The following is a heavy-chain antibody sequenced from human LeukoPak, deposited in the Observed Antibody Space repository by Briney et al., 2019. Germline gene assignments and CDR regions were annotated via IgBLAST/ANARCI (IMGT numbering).Heavy chain of an antibody. Sequence: SETLSLTCTVSGGSISSGDYYWSWIRQPPGKGLEWIGYIYYSGSTYYNPSLKSRVTISVDTSKSQFSLKLSPVTAADTAVYYCARSSINVLMVFLDYWGQGTLVTVSS. J-gene: IGHJ4*02. V-gene: IGHV4-30-4*08. CDR1: GGSISSGDYY. CDR2: IYYSGST. D-gene: IGHD2-8*01. CDR3: ARSSINVLMVFLDY.